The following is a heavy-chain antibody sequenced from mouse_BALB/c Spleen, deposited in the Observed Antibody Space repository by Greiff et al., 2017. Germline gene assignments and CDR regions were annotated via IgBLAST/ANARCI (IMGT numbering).Heavy chain of an antibody. CDR2: IDPENGDT. D-gene: IGHD1-1*01. CDR3: NVVGAMDY. V-gene: IGHV14-4*02. CDR1: GFNIKDYY. Sequence: EVQLQQSGAELVRSGASVKLSCTASGFNIKDYYMHWVKQRPEQGLEWIGWIDPENGDTEYAPKFQGKATMTADTSSNTAYLQLSSLTSEDTAVYYCNVVGAMDYWGQGTSVTVSS. J-gene: IGHJ4*01.